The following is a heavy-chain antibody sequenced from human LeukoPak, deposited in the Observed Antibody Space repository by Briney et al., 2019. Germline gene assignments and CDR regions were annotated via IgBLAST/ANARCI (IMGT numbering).Heavy chain of an antibody. Sequence: PETLSLTCTVSGDSMSSYFWTWDRQFPGKGLEWVGYIYQTTTTFNPSLKGRVTISADMSQNQLSLKVTSVTAADTAVYYCARNFPGRTEDVWGKGTTVIVSS. CDR3: ARNFPGRTEDV. V-gene: IGHV4-59*01. D-gene: IGHD1-14*01. CDR2: IYQTTT. CDR1: GDSMSSYF. J-gene: IGHJ6*04.